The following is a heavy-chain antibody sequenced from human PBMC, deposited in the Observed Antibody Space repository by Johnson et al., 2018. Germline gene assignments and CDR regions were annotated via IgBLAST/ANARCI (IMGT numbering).Heavy chain of an antibody. V-gene: IGHV3-30-3*01. J-gene: IGHJ1*01. CDR1: GFTFSSYA. Sequence: QVELVQAGGRVVEPGRSLGLSCSASGFTFSSYAMHWVRQAPGKGLEWVAVISDDGSNKFYAEYVKGRFTISRDNSKYTVYLQMHSLKAEDTAVFYCARAQGGDYLAEYFQHWGQGTLVTVSS. D-gene: IGHD4-17*01. CDR3: ARAQGGDYLAEYFQH. CDR2: ISDDGSNK.